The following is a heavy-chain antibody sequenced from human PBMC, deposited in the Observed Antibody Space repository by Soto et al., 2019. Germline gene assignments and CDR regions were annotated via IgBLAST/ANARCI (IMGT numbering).Heavy chain of an antibody. CDR1: GFTFSTYW. V-gene: IGHV3-74*01. D-gene: IGHD3-22*01. CDR3: AAGGSGYYAN. CDR2: IQTDGTYA. J-gene: IGHJ4*02. Sequence: EVQLVESGGDLVQPGGSLRLSCAASGFTFSTYWMHWVRQAPGKGLLWVSRIQTDGTYATYADSVKGRFTISRDNAKNTLSLQMNSLRVEHAAVYYCAAGGSGYYANWGQGTLVTVSS.